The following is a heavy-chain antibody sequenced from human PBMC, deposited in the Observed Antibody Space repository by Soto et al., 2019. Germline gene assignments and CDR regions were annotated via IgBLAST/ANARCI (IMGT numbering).Heavy chain of an antibody. Sequence: GASVKVSCKASGYTFTAYAMDWVRQTPGQRLEWVGWINVGTGDTEYSQQFQGRVNITRDTSARTLYMELSSLRSEDTAVYYCARDVDTSMSAPLDYWGKGSLVTVSS. CDR1: GYTFTAYA. D-gene: IGHD5-18*01. J-gene: IGHJ4*02. V-gene: IGHV1-3*01. CDR3: ARDVDTSMSAPLDY. CDR2: INVGTGDT.